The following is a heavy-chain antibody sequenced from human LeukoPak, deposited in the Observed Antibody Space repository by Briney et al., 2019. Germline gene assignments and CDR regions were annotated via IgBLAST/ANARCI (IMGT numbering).Heavy chain of an antibody. D-gene: IGHD2-2*01. CDR2: VSGSGGNI. J-gene: IGHJ4*02. V-gene: IGHV3-23*01. CDR3: AASLPNIVVVPATKGPFGY. CDR1: GFTFSSYT. Sequence: PGGSLRLSCAASGFTFSSYTMSWVRQAPGKGLEWVSGVSGSGGNIHYADSVKGRFTISRDNSKNTLYLQMNSLRAEDTAVYYCAASLPNIVVVPATKGPFGYWGQGALVTDSS.